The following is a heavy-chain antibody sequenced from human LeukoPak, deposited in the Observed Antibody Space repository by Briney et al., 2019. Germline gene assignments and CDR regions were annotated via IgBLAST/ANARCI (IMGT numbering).Heavy chain of an antibody. CDR3: AKGYNYGYGGDY. D-gene: IGHD5-18*01. J-gene: IGHJ4*02. CDR1: GFTFISYV. Sequence: GGSLRLSCAASGFTFISYVMSWVRQAPGKGLEWVSSISGSGGNTYYADSVKGRFTISRDNSKNTLYLQMNSLRAEDTAVYYCAKGYNYGYGGDYWGQGTLVTVSS. V-gene: IGHV3-23*01. CDR2: ISGSGGNT.